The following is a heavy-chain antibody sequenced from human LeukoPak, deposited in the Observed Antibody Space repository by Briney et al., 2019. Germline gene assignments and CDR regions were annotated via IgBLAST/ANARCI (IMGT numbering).Heavy chain of an antibody. V-gene: IGHV4-38-2*01. D-gene: IGHD2-2*01. CDR1: GYSISRGYY. CDR3: GRASLGVFDY. CDR2: IYHSGST. Sequence: NPSETLSLTCAVSGYSISRGYYWGWIRQPPGKGLEWIGSIYHSGSTYYNPSLKSGVPISVYTSKNQLSRKLISVTAADTAVYYCGRASLGVFDYWGQGTLVTVSS. J-gene: IGHJ4*02.